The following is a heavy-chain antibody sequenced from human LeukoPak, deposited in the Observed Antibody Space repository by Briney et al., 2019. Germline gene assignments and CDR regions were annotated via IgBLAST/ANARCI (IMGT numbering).Heavy chain of an antibody. CDR3: TRDRGTYIWFDP. CDR1: GFTFSGSA. CDR2: IDKKDNLYAT. D-gene: IGHD2-15*01. V-gene: IGHV3-73*01. Sequence: GGCMRLSCAASGFTFSGSAVHWVRQSSGKGLEWVGHIDKKDNLYATAYAESVKGRFTISRDDSKDTAFLHMDSLKTEDTALYYCTRDRGTYIWFDPWGQGTLVTLSS. J-gene: IGHJ5*02.